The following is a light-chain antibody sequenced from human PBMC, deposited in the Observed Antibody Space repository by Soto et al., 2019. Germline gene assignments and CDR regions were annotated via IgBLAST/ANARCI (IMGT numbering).Light chain of an antibody. V-gene: IGKV3-15*01. CDR3: QQHDSWPRT. J-gene: IGKJ1*01. CDR1: QSVYNN. Sequence: EIVMTQSRATVSVSPGETATLSCRASQSVYNNLAWYRQRPGQAPRLLIHGASTRATGVPAKVSGSGSGTEFTLTISSLQSEDFAVYYCQQHDSWPRTFGQGTKVDIK. CDR2: GAS.